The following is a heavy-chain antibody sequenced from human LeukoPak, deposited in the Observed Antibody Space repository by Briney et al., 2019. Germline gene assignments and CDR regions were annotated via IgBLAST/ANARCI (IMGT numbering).Heavy chain of an antibody. V-gene: IGHV3-21*01. CDR3: ARGYFDWLFIIAPDY. Sequence: GGSLRLSCAASGFTFSSYSMNWVRQAPGKGLEWVSSISSSSSYIYYADSVKGRFTISRDNAKNSLYLQMNSLRAEDTAVYYCARGYFDWLFIIAPDYWGQGTLVTVSS. D-gene: IGHD3-9*01. CDR2: ISSSSSYI. CDR1: GFTFSSYS. J-gene: IGHJ4*02.